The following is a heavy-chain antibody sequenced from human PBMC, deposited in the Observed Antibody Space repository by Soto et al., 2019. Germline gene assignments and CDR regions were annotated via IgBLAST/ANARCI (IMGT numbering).Heavy chain of an antibody. Sequence: PSETLSLTCTVSGGSISSYYCSWIRQPPGKGLEWIGYIYYSGSTNYNPSLKSRVTISVDTSKNQFSLKLSSVTAADTAVYYCARHPDIRYFECRPPCSWLDPRGPGTLVTVSS. CDR2: IYYSGST. CDR1: GGSISSYY. V-gene: IGHV4-59*08. D-gene: IGHD3-9*01. CDR3: ARHPDIRYFECRPPCSWLDP. J-gene: IGHJ5*02.